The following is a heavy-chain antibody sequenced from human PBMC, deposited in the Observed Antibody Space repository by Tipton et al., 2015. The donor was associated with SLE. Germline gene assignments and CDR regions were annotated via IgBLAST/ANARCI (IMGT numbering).Heavy chain of an antibody. V-gene: IGHV3-11*06. CDR2: ISSSSSYT. J-gene: IGHJ3*02. D-gene: IGHD3-22*01. Sequence: SLRLSCAASGFTFSDYYMSWIRQAPGKGLEWVSYISSSSSYTNYADSVKGRFTISRDNSKNTLYLQMNSLRAEDTAVYYCAKGEVYYYDSSGYSSDAFDIWGQGTMVTVSS. CDR3: AKGEVYYYDSSGYSSDAFDI. CDR1: GFTFSDYY.